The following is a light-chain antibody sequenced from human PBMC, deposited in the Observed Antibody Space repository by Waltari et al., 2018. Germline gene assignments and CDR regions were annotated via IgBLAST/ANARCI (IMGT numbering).Light chain of an antibody. J-gene: IGKJ4*01. CDR2: DTS. V-gene: IGKV3-11*01. CDR3: QQRYNWPLT. CDR1: HSLSNL. Sequence: EIVLTQSPATLSLSPGERATLPCRASHSLSNLLAWYQQRPGQSPRLLIYDTSYRAPGIPGRFSGSGSGADFTLTISGLEPEDFAVYYCQQRYNWPLTFGGGTRVEV.